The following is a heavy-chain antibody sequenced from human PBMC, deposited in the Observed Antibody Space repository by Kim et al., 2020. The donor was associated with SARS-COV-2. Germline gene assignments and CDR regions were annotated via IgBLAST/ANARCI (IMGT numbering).Heavy chain of an antibody. CDR2: INPSGGST. CDR1: GYTFTNYY. D-gene: IGHD2-15*01. Sequence: ASVKVSCKASGYTFTNYYMHWARQAPGQGLEWMGMINPSGGSTTYAQKFQGRVTMTRDTSTSTVYMELRSLASEDTAVYLCASARGSRVADTPDWDYWGQGTQVTVSS. V-gene: IGHV1-46*01. J-gene: IGHJ4*02. CDR3: ASARGSRVADTPDWDY.